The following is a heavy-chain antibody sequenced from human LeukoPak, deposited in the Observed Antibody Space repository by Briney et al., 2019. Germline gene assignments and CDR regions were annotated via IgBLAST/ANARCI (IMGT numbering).Heavy chain of an antibody. V-gene: IGHV3-73*01. CDR1: GFTFSGSA. CDR3: TRSGSGWYYDY. Sequence: GSLRLSCAASGFTFSGSAMHWVRQASGKGLEWLGRIRSKAGSYATAYAESVKGRFTVSRDDSKNTAYLQMNSLKTEDTAVYYCTRSGSGWYYDYWGQGTLVTVSS. D-gene: IGHD6-19*01. J-gene: IGHJ4*02. CDR2: IRSKAGSYAT.